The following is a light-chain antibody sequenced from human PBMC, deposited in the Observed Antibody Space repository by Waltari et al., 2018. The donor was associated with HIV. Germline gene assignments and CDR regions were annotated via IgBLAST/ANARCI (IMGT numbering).Light chain of an antibody. CDR3: CSYAGSSTHV. CDR1: SSDVGNYNV. Sequence: QSALTQPASVSGSPGQSITISCTGTSSDVGNYNVFPRYQQHPGKAPKLMIYEVSKRPSGVSNRFSGSKSGNTASLTISGLQAEDEADYYCCSYAGSSTHVFGTGTKVTVL. J-gene: IGLJ1*01. CDR2: EVS. V-gene: IGLV2-23*02.